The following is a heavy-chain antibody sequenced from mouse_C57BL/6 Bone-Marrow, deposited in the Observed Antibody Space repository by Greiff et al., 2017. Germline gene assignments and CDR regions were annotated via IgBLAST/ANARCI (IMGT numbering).Heavy chain of an antibody. CDR3: TKTETGGFDY. V-gene: IGHV1-15*01. J-gene: IGHJ2*01. Sequence: EPGAELVRPGASVTLSCKASGYTFTDYEMHWVKQTPVHGLEWIGAIDPETGGTAYNQKFKGKAILTADKSSSTAYMELRSLTSEDSAVYYCTKTETGGFDYWGQGTTLTVSS. CDR1: GYTFTDYE. CDR2: IDPETGGT. D-gene: IGHD4-1*01.